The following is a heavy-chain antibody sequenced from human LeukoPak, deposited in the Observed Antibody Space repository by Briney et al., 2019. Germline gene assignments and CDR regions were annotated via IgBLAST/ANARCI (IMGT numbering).Heavy chain of an antibody. J-gene: IGHJ4*02. CDR2: IYYSGST. Sequence: VKPSATLSLTCPVSGGSISSYYWSWIRPPPGKGLEWIGYIYYSGSTNYNPSLKSRVTISVDTSKNQFSLKLSSVTAADTAVYYCARVGGPGDYYFDYWGQGTLVTVSS. CDR3: ARVGGPGDYYFDY. CDR1: GGSISSYY. V-gene: IGHV4-59*01. D-gene: IGHD3-10*01.